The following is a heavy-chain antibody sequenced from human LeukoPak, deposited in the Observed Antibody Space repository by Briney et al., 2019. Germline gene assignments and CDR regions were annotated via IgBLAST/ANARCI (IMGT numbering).Heavy chain of an antibody. CDR2: ISSSGSTI. V-gene: IGHV3-11*01. Sequence: GGSLRLSCAASGFTFSDYYMSWIRQAPGKGLEWVSYISSSGSTIYYADSVKGRFTISRDNAKNSLYLQMSSLRAEDTAVYYCASFPPGIAAAGTPRGYWGQGTLVTVSS. CDR3: ASFPPGIAAAGTPRGY. D-gene: IGHD6-13*01. J-gene: IGHJ4*02. CDR1: GFTFSDYY.